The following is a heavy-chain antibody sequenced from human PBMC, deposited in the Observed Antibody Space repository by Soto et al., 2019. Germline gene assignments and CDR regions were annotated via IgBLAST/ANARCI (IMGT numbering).Heavy chain of an antibody. Sequence: GGSLRLSCAASGFTFDDFAMSWARQAPGKGLEWVSGINWSASSTYYADSVKGRFTISRDSAKNSLYLQTNSLRAEDTALYYCARGPYVSSSSWYYDYWGQGALVTVSS. CDR2: INWSASST. J-gene: IGHJ4*02. CDR3: ARGPYVSSSSWYYDY. V-gene: IGHV3-20*04. CDR1: GFTFDDFA. D-gene: IGHD6-13*01.